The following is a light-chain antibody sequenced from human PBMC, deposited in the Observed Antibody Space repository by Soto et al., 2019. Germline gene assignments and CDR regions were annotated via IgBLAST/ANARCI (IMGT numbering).Light chain of an antibody. CDR2: DAY. CDR1: QRISNW. CDR3: QQYHSFSYT. V-gene: IGKV1-5*01. Sequence: DIPMTQSPSTLSASVGDRVTITCRASQRISNWLAWYQQRPGKAPKLLIYDAYTLERGVPSRFSGGGSGTEFTLTLTGLQPDDFATYFCQQYHSFSYTFGQGTKLEV. J-gene: IGKJ2*01.